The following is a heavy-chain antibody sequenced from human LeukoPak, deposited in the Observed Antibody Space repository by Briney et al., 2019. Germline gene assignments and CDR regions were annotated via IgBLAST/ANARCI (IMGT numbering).Heavy chain of an antibody. V-gene: IGHV1-2*02. Sequence: GASVKVSCKASGYTFTGYYMHWVRQAPGQGLEWMGWINPNSGGTNYAQKFQGRVTMTRDTSISTAYMELSRLRSDDTAVYYCARGWYDFWSGYYRYWGQGTLVTVSS. J-gene: IGHJ4*02. D-gene: IGHD3-3*01. CDR1: GYTFTGYY. CDR2: INPNSGGT. CDR3: ARGWYDFWSGYYRY.